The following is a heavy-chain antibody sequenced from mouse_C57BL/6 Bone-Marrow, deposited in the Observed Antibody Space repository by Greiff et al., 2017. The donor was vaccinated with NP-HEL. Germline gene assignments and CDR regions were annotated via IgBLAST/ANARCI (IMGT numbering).Heavy chain of an antibody. CDR2: ILTNSGST. V-gene: IGHV1-64*01. CDR1: GYTFTSYW. D-gene: IGHD2-4*01. J-gene: IGHJ3*01. Sequence: QVQLQQPGAELVKPGASVKLSCKASGYTFTSYWLHWVKQRPGQGLEWIGMILTNSGSTTYNEKFKSKTTLTVDKSTSTAYMQLSSLTSEDSAVYYCARWDYDYAYWGQGTLVTVSA. CDR3: ARWDYDYAY.